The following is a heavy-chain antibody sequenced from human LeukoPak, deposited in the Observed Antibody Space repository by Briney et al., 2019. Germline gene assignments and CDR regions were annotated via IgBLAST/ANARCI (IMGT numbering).Heavy chain of an antibody. Sequence: SAKVSCKASGGTFSSYAISWVRQAPGQGLEWMGGIIPIFGTANYAQKFQGRVTITTDESTSTAYMELSSLRSEDTAVYYCARDFGSGSYSSNWFDPWGQGTLVTVSS. CDR2: IIPIFGTA. D-gene: IGHD3-10*01. J-gene: IGHJ5*02. CDR3: ARDFGSGSYSSNWFDP. V-gene: IGHV1-69*05. CDR1: GGTFSSYA.